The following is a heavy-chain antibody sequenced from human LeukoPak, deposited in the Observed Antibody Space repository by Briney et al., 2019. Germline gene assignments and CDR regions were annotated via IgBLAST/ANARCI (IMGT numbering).Heavy chain of an antibody. CDR1: GFTFSSYA. CDR2: ISYDGSNK. V-gene: IGHV3-30*04. Sequence: EGSLRLSCAASGFTFSSYAMRWVRQAPGKGLEWVAVISYDGSNKYYADSVKGRFTISRDNSKNTLYLQMNSLRAEDTAVYYCARDSGATAKPDYWGQGTLVTVSS. CDR3: ARDSGATAKPDY. J-gene: IGHJ4*02. D-gene: IGHD1-26*01.